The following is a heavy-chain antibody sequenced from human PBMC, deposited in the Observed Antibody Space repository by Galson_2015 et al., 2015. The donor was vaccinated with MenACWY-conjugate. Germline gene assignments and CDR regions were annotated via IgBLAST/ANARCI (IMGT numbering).Heavy chain of an antibody. CDR3: ARTRDYSFPFIDV. Sequence: SLRLSCAASGFSFSSHGMSWVRQAPGKGLEWVAYVRQDEGDKNYVDSVKGRFTISRDNSKKSLYLQMKSLRGEDTAIYYCARTRDYSFPFIDVWGKGTTVTVSS. CDR2: VRQDEGDK. J-gene: IGHJ6*03. CDR1: GFSFSSHG. V-gene: IGHV3-7*03.